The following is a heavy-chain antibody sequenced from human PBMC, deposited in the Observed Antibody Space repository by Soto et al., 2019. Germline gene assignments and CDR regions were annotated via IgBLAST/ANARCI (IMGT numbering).Heavy chain of an antibody. CDR3: ARHFPLPTDLQFYYYYYYGVDV. Sequence: GESLKISCKASGYNFTTFWISWMRQVPGKGLEWMGRIDPSDSYSNYSPSFQGHITISADKSINTAYLHFSNLKASDTAVYYCARHFPLPTDLQFYYYYYYGVDVWGHGTAVTSSS. CDR2: IDPSDSYS. J-gene: IGHJ6*02. V-gene: IGHV5-10-1*01. D-gene: IGHD3-3*02. CDR1: GYNFTTFW.